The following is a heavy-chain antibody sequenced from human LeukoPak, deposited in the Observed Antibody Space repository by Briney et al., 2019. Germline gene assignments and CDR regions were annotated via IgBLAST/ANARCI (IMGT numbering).Heavy chain of an antibody. CDR3: ARLHIVGATLVYYFDY. J-gene: IGHJ4*02. CDR2: IYTSGST. CDR1: GGSISSYY. V-gene: IGHV4-4*09. Sequence: SETLSLTCTVSGGSISSYYWSWIRQPPGKGLEWIGYIYTSGSTNYNPSLKSRVTISVDTSKNQFSLKLSSVTAADTAMYYCARLHIVGATLVYYFDYWGQGTLVTVSS. D-gene: IGHD1-26*01.